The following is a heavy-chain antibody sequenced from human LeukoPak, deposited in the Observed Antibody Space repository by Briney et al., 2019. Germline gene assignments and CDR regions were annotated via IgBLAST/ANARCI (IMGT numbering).Heavy chain of an antibody. CDR1: GFTFREFS. CDR3: AKGGYTTWFDP. CDR2: IRSNGVDT. J-gene: IGHJ5*02. V-gene: IGHV3-23*01. Sequence: GRSLRLSCAASGFTFREFSLSWVRQAPGKGLEWVSNIRSNGVDTYYIDSVKGRFTISRDNSKNTLYLQMNSLRAEDTAVYYCAKGGYTTWFDPWGQGTLVTVSS. D-gene: IGHD2-15*01.